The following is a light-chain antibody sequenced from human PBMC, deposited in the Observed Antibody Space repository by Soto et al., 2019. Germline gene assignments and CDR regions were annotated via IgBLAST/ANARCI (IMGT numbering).Light chain of an antibody. CDR2: AAS. CDR1: QSISSY. J-gene: IGKJ5*01. CDR3: QQSYSTPIT. V-gene: IGKV1-39*01. Sequence: DIQMTQSPSSLSASVGDRVTITCRASQSISSYLNWYQQKPGKAPKLLIYAASSLQSGVPSRFSGSGSATDFTLTIISLQPEDFATYYCQQSYSTPITFGQGTRLEIK.